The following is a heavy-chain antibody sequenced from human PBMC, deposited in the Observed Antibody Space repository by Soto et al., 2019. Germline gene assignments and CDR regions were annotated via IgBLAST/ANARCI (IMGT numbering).Heavy chain of an antibody. D-gene: IGHD3-3*01. J-gene: IGHJ3*02. V-gene: IGHV3-33*01. CDR2: IWYDGSNK. Sequence: GGSLRLSCAASGFTFSSYGMHWVRQAPGKGLEWVAVIWYDGSNKYYADSVKGRFTISRDNSKNTLYLQMNSLRAEDTAVYYCARDIPHGDFGVVRETNDAFDIWGQGTMVTVSS. CDR1: GFTFSSYG. CDR3: ARDIPHGDFGVVRETNDAFDI.